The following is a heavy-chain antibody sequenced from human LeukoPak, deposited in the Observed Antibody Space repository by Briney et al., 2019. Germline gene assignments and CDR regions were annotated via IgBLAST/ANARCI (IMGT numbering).Heavy chain of an antibody. J-gene: IGHJ4*02. Sequence: SETLSLTCTVSGGSISSYYWSWIRQPPGKGLEWIGYIYYSGSTNYNPSLKSRVTISVDTSKNQFSLKLSSVTAADTAVYYCARNTYCYDSSGLNFDYWGQGTLVTVSS. CDR1: GGSISSYY. CDR3: ARNTYCYDSSGLNFDY. D-gene: IGHD3-22*01. V-gene: IGHV4-59*01. CDR2: IYYSGST.